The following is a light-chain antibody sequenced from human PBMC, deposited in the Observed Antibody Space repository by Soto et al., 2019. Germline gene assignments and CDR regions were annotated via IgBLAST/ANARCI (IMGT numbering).Light chain of an antibody. Sequence: EFVLTQSPGTLSLSPGERATLSCRASQTVSNTYLAWYQQKSGQAPTFLIYGASNRATGIPDRFSGSGSGTDFTLTISRLEPEDFAVYYCQQYGTLPPTFGGGTKVEI. CDR1: QTVSNTY. V-gene: IGKV3-20*01. CDR2: GAS. CDR3: QQYGTLPPT. J-gene: IGKJ4*01.